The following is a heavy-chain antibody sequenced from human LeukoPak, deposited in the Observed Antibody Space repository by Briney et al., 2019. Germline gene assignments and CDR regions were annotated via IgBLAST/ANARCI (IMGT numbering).Heavy chain of an antibody. J-gene: IGHJ4*02. V-gene: IGHV3-48*01. Sequence: GGSLRLSCAASGFTFSSYSMNWVRQAPGKGLQWVSYISSSSSTIYYADSVKGRFTISRDNAKNSLYLQMNSLRAEDTAAYYCARAGRGGDGYKAFDYWGQGTLVTVSS. CDR3: ARAGRGGDGYKAFDY. CDR1: GFTFSSYS. D-gene: IGHD5-24*01. CDR2: ISSSSSTI.